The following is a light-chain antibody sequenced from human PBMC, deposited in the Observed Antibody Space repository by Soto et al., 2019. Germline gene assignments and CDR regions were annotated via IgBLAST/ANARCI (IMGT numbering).Light chain of an antibody. J-gene: IGKJ2*01. CDR3: QQYDSYSYT. CDR2: DAS. Sequence: DIQMTQSPSTLSASVGDRVTITCRASQSISNWLAWYQQKPGKAPKVLIYDASSLESGVPSRFSGSGSGTEFTLTISSLQPDDSATYYCQQYDSYSYTFGQGTKLEIK. V-gene: IGKV1-5*01. CDR1: QSISNW.